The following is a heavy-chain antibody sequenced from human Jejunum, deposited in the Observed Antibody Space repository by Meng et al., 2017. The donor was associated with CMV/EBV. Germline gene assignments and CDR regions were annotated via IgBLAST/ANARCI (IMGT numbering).Heavy chain of an antibody. Sequence: MHWVRQAPGKGLEWVASLSNDGSTKYLADSVRGQFSMSRDISKNTVYLHMNNLRGEDTAVYYCAREKRFTNYFDSWGRGTLVTVSS. V-gene: IGHV3-30-3*01. CDR3: AREKRFTNYFDS. J-gene: IGHJ4*02. CDR2: LSNDGSTK.